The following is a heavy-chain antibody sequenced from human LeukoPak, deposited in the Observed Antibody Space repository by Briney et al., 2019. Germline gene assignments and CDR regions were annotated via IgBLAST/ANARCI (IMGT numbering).Heavy chain of an antibody. J-gene: IGHJ4*02. Sequence: GGSETLLCAPSGFILSIYWVSWARQAPGEGRECVANVKQEGSEKYHMDCVEGRLTASRETEKHSLFLQMNSLSGEDPCVYFCGGGSSWSFDFWGPGTLVTASS. V-gene: IGHV3-7*04. CDR2: VKQEGSEK. CDR1: GFILSIYW. D-gene: IGHD6-13*01. CDR3: GGGSSWSFDF.